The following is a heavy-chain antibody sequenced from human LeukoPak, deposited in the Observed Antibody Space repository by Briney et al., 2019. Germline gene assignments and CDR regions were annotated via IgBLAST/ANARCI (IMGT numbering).Heavy chain of an antibody. D-gene: IGHD2-2*01. V-gene: IGHV1-69*04. J-gene: IGHJ4*02. CDR1: GGTFSSYA. CDR3: ARGSIVVVPAANDY. Sequence: GASVKVSCKASGGTFSSYAISWVRQAPGQGLEWMGRIIPILGIANYAQKFQGRVTITADKSTSTAYMELRSLRSDDTAVYYCARGSIVVVPAANDYWGQGTLVTVSS. CDR2: IIPILGIA.